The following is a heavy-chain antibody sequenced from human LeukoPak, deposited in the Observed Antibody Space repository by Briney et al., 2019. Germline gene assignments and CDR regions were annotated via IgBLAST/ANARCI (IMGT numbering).Heavy chain of an antibody. CDR2: IYYSGST. CDR1: GGSISSSSYY. V-gene: IGHV4-39*01. D-gene: IGHD3-3*01. CDR3: ARTGVVTYIPYWYFDL. Sequence: SETLSLTCTVSGGSISSSSYYWGWIRQPPGKGLEWIGSIYYSGSTHYNPSLKSRVTISVDTSKNQFSLKLSSVTAADTAVYYCARTGVVTYIPYWYFDLWGRGTLVTVSS. J-gene: IGHJ2*01.